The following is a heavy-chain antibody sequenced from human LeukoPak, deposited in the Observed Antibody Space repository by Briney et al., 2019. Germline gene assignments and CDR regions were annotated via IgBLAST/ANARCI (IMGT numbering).Heavy chain of an antibody. V-gene: IGHV5-51*01. D-gene: IGHD2-8*02. CDR3: ARLYCTGGTCFDP. CDR1: GHSFTSYW. CDR2: IHPGDSDT. Sequence: GESLKISCKGSGHSFTSYWIAWVRQMPGKGLEWMGIIHPGDSDTRYSPSFEGQATISADKSISTAYLQWSSLEASDTAMYYCARLYCTGGTCFDPWGQGNLVTVSS. J-gene: IGHJ5*02.